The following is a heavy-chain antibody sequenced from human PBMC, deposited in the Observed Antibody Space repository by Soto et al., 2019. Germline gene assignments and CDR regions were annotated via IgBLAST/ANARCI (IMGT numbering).Heavy chain of an antibody. D-gene: IGHD6-19*01. CDR1: GFTFSSYG. Sequence: QVQLVESGGGVVQPGRSLRLSCAASGFTFSSYGMHWVRQAPGKGLEWVAVIWYDGSNKYYADSVKGRFTISRDNSKNTLYLQMNSPRAEDTAVYYCARDNLRYSSGPLWYWGQGTLVTVSS. CDR3: ARDNLRYSSGPLWY. V-gene: IGHV3-33*01. J-gene: IGHJ4*02. CDR2: IWYDGSNK.